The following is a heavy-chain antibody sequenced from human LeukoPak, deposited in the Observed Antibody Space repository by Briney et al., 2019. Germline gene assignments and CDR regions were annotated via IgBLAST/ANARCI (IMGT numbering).Heavy chain of an antibody. D-gene: IGHD3-10*01. J-gene: IGHJ4*02. Sequence: PSETLSLTCTVSGGSISSYYWSWVRQPPGKGLEGIGYISYSGSTNYNPSLKSRVTISVDTSRTQFSLKLSSVTAADTAVYYCARGRLGGSGSYYNVLDYWGQGTLVTVSS. V-gene: IGHV4-59*01. CDR1: GGSISSYY. CDR3: ARGRLGGSGSYYNVLDY. CDR2: ISYSGST.